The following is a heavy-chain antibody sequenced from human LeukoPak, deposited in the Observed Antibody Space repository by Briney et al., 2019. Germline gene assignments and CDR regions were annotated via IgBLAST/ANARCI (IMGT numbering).Heavy chain of an antibody. V-gene: IGHV4-59*08. CDR2: IYYSGST. CDR3: ARTGIDSYYYYYGMDV. D-gene: IGHD3-22*01. Sequence: LRLSCAASGFTFDDNAMHWVRQPPGKGLEWIGYIYYSGSTNYNPSLKSRVTISVDTSKNQFSLKLSSVTAADTAVYYCARTGIDSYYYYYGMDVWGQGTTVTVSS. CDR1: GFTFDDNA. J-gene: IGHJ6*02.